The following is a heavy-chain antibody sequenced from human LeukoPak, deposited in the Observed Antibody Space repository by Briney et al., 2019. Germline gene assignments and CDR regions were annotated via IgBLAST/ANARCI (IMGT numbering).Heavy chain of an antibody. J-gene: IGHJ6*03. V-gene: IGHV3-9*01. CDR3: ARDPCGGSSSCGGYYYYYYYMDV. D-gene: IGHD6-13*01. CDR1: GFSFDDYA. Sequence: GRSLRLSCAASGFSFDDYAMHWVRQAPGRGLEWVSGISWNRRSIGYADSVKGRFTISRDNAKNSLFLQMNSLRAEDTAVYYCARDPCGGSSSCGGYYYYYYYMDVWGKGTTVTVSS. CDR2: ISWNRRSI.